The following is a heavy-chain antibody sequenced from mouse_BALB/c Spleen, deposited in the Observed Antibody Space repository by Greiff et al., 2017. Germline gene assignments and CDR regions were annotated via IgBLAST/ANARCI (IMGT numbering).Heavy chain of an antibody. Sequence: DLVKPGASVKLSCKASGYTFTSYWINWIKQRPGQGLEWIGRIAPGSGSTYYNEMFKGKATLTVDTSSSTAYIQLSSLSSEDSAVYCCARDELWYPMDYWGQGTSVTVSS. D-gene: IGHD1-1*02. J-gene: IGHJ4*01. CDR2: IAPGSGST. CDR1: GYTFTSYW. V-gene: IGHV1S41*01. CDR3: ARDELWYPMDY.